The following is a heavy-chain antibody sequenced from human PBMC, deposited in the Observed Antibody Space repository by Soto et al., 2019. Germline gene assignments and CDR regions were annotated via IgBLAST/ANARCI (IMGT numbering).Heavy chain of an antibody. D-gene: IGHD6-13*01. J-gene: IGHJ4*02. CDR2: INHSGST. CDR3: ASHLAVAGTDFEY. Sequence: SETLSLTCAAYSESFSGYYWSWIRQPPGKGLKGIGQINHSGSTNYNPSLKSRVTIAVDTSKNQFSLTLSSVTAAYAGVYFCASHLAVAGTDFEYWGQGTQVTVSS. V-gene: IGHV4-34*01. CDR1: SESFSGYY.